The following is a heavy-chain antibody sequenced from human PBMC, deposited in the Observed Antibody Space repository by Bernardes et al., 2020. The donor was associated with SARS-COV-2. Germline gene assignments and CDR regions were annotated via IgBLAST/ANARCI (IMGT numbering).Heavy chain of an antibody. D-gene: IGHD3-16*02. J-gene: IGHJ6*02. CDR1: GFTFSSYA. Sequence: GGSLRLSCAASGFTFSSYAMSWVRQAPGKGLEWVSLISGDGGSTYYADSVKGRFTISRDNSKNSLYLQMNSLRTEDTALYYCAKALSYYDYVWGSYRYPSYYDYGMDVWGQGTTVTVSS. CDR2: ISGDGGST. V-gene: IGHV3-43*02. CDR3: AKALSYYDYVWGSYRYPSYYDYGMDV.